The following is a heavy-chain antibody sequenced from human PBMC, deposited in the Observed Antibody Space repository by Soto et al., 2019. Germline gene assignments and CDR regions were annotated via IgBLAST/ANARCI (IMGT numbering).Heavy chain of an antibody. J-gene: IGHJ6*03. Sequence: QVQLVQSGAEVKKPGSSVKVSCKASGGTFSSYPISWVRQAPGQGLEWMGRIIPILGIANYAQKFQGRVTITADKSTSTAYMELSSLRSEDTAVYYCARGGYCSGGSCKPGYYYYMDVWGKGTTVTVSS. CDR1: GGTFSSYP. CDR3: ARGGYCSGGSCKPGYYYYMDV. CDR2: IIPILGIA. V-gene: IGHV1-69*02. D-gene: IGHD2-15*01.